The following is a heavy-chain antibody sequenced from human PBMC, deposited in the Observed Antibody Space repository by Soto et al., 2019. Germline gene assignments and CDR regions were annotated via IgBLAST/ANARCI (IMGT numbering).Heavy chain of an antibody. D-gene: IGHD6-19*01. V-gene: IGHV1-69*12. CDR2: IIPIFGTA. J-gene: IGHJ5*02. CDR3: AREGIPVGATGRNWFDP. Sequence: QVQLVQSGAEVKKPGSSVKVSCKASGGTFSSYAISWVRQAPGQGLEWMGGIIPIFGTANYAQKFQGRVTITADESTSTAYMELSSLRAEDTAVYYCAREGIPVGATGRNWFDPWGQGTLVTGCS. CDR1: GGTFSSYA.